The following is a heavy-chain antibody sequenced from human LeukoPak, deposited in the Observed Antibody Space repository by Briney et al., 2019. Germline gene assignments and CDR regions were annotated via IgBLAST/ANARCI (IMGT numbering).Heavy chain of an antibody. J-gene: IGHJ4*02. V-gene: IGHV3-7*03. Sequence: GGSLRLSCAASGFTFSSYAMHWVRQAPGKGLEWVANIKLDGSEKNYVDSVKGRFTISRDNTKNSLYLQMNSPRVEDTAVFYCARDQYDTWSRRGNFDSWGQGTLVIVSS. CDR2: IKLDGSEK. CDR3: ARDQYDTWSRRGNFDS. D-gene: IGHD3-3*01. CDR1: GFTFSSYA.